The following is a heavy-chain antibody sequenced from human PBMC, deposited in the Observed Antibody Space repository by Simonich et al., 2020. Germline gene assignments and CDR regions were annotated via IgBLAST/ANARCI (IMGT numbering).Heavy chain of an antibody. D-gene: IGHD1-1*01. CDR1: GYTFTSCG. CDR3: ARSTTGTTAFDI. V-gene: IGHV1-18*01. J-gene: IGHJ3*02. CDR2: ISSYNSNT. Sequence: QVQLVQSGAEVKKPGASVTVSCQASGYTFTSCGISWVRQAPGQVLDWMGCISSYNSNTNYARKLQGRVTMTTDTSTSTAYMELRSLRSDDTAVYYCARSTTGTTAFDIWGQGTMVTVSS.